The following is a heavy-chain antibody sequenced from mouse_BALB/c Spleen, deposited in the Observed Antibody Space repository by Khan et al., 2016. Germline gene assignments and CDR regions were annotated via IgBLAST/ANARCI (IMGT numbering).Heavy chain of an antibody. V-gene: IGHV1-7*01. CDR2: INPSTGYT. CDR3: ARSYGNYFDY. J-gene: IGHJ2*01. Sequence: QVQLQQSGAELAKPGASVKMSCKASGYTFTSYWMHWVKQRPGQGLEWIGYINPSTGYTEYNQKFKAKATLTADKSSSTAYMQLSSLTSEDSAVYYCARSYGNYFDYWGQGTTLTVSS. CDR1: GYTFTSYW. D-gene: IGHD2-1*01.